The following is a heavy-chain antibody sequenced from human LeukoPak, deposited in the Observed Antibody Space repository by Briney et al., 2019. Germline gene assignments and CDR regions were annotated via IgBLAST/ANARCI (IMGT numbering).Heavy chain of an antibody. CDR1: GFTFSSYS. CDR3: ARGPIVSTIFGVVIMTSDAFDI. D-gene: IGHD3-3*01. J-gene: IGHJ3*02. CDR2: ISSSSSYI. V-gene: IGHV3-21*01. Sequence: PGGSLRLSCAASGFTFSSYSMNWVRQAPGKGLEWVSSISSSSSYIYYADSVKGRFTISRDNAKNSLYLQMNSLRAEDTAVYYCARGPIVSTIFGVVIMTSDAFDIWGQGTMVTVSS.